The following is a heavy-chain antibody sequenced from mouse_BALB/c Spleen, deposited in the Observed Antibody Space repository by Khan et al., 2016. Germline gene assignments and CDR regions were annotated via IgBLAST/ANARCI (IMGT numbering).Heavy chain of an antibody. Sequence: QIQLVQSGPELKKPGETVKISCKASGYTFTNYGMNWVKQAPGKGLKWMGWINTYTGEPTYADDFKGRFAFSLETSASTAYLQINNLKNEDTATYFGARRHYGSSYYAWFAYWGQGTLVTVSA. V-gene: IGHV9-3-1*01. J-gene: IGHJ3*01. CDR1: GYTFTNYG. CDR2: INTYTGEP. D-gene: IGHD1-1*01. CDR3: ARRHYGSSYYAWFAY.